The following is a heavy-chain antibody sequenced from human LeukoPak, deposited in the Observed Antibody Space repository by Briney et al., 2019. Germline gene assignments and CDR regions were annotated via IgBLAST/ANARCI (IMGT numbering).Heavy chain of an antibody. CDR1: GGTFNNNA. D-gene: IGHD3-22*01. CDR3: ARINSSGYYYVGNWFDP. CDR2: IIPIFGTA. Sequence: SVKVSCKASGGTFNNNAITWVRQAPGQGFEWMGGIIPIFGTANHAQKFQGRVTITADKSTSTAYMELSSLRSEDTAVYYCARINSSGYYYVGNWFDPWGQGTLVTVSS. J-gene: IGHJ5*02. V-gene: IGHV1-69*06.